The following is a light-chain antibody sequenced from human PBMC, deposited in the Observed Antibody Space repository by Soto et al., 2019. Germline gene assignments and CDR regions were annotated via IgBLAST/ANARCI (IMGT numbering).Light chain of an antibody. CDR3: ATWDSRLSSVV. CDR2: DSD. Sequence: QSVLTQPPSVSAAPGQKATISCSGSDSNIGGSFVSWYQQIPGTAPRLLIYDSDKRPLGTPDRFSGSQSGSSATLDIAGLQTGDEALYYCATWDSRLSSVVFGGGTKLTVL. CDR1: DSNIGGSF. V-gene: IGLV1-51*01. J-gene: IGLJ2*01.